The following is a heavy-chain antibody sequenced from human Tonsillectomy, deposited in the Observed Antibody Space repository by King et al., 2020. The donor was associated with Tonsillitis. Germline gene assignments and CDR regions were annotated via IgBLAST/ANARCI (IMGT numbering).Heavy chain of an antibody. CDR1: GFTFSDSA. CDR2: MTADRSTI. Sequence: VQLVESGGGVVQPGKSLRLSCVISGFTFSDSALNWVRQAPGKGLEWVAYMTADRSTIYYADSVKGRFTISRGNSKTTLYLQMNSLRHEDTALYYCARVSFFAEVRGDIDGIARSFAYWGQGTLVTVSS. V-gene: IGHV3-30-3*01. J-gene: IGHJ4*02. D-gene: IGHD4-17*01. CDR3: ARVSFFAEVRGDIDGIARSFAY.